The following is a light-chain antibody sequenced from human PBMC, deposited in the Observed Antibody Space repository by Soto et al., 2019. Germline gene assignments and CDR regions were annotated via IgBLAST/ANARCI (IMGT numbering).Light chain of an antibody. J-gene: IGLJ1*01. CDR2: DVS. Sequence: QSVLTQPASVSGSPGQSITISCTGTSSDVGGYNYVSWYQQHPGKAPKLMIYDVSNRPSRVSNRFSGSKSGNTASLTISGLQAEDEADYYCSSYTSSSIVFGTGTKLTVL. CDR1: SSDVGGYNY. CDR3: SSYTSSSIV. V-gene: IGLV2-14*01.